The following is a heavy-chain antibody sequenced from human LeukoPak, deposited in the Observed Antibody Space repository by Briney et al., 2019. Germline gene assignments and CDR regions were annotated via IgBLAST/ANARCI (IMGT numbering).Heavy chain of an antibody. V-gene: IGHV5-51*03. J-gene: IGHJ4*02. Sequence: GESLKISCKGSGYSLITYWISWVRQTPGKGLEWMGIIYPRDSDTRYSPSFQGQVNISVDKSITTSYLHWNSLKASDTAMYFCAILGYCSGGDCYPEYWGQGTLVTVSS. CDR3: AILGYCSGGDCYPEY. CDR1: GYSLITYW. CDR2: IYPRDSDT. D-gene: IGHD2-15*01.